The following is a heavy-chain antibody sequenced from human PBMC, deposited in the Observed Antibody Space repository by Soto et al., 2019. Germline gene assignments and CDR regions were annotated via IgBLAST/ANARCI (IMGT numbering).Heavy chain of an antibody. J-gene: IGHJ2*01. CDR1: GGSISSGGYY. CDR2: IYYSGST. Sequence: QVQLQESGPGLVKPSQTLSLTCTVSGGSISSGGYYWSWIRQHPGKGLEWIGYIYYSGSTYYNPSLKSRVTMSVDTSKNQFSLKLSSVTAADTAVYYCARDRLPDWYFDLWGRGTLVTVSS. V-gene: IGHV4-31*03. CDR3: ARDRLPDWYFDL.